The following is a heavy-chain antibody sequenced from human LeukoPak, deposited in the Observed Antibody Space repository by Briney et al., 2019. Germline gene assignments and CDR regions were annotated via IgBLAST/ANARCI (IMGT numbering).Heavy chain of an antibody. V-gene: IGHV3-53*05. D-gene: IGHD1-1*01. CDR2: IYSGGTT. CDR1: GFTVSSNY. J-gene: IGHJ6*03. Sequence: GGSLRLSCAASGFTVSSNYMSWVRQAPGKGLEWVSVIYSGGTTYYADSVKGRFTISRDNSKNTLYLQMNSLRAEETAVYYCAKNGRGSYYYYYYYMDVWGKGTTVTVSS. CDR3: AKNGRGSYYYYYYYMDV.